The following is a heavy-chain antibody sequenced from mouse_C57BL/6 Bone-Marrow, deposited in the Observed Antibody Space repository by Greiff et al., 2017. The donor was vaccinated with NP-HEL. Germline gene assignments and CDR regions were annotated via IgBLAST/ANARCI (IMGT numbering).Heavy chain of an antibody. CDR2: IDPENGDT. D-gene: IGHD1-1*01. J-gene: IGHJ1*03. Sequence: VQLKQSGAELVRPGASVKLSCTASGFNIKDDYMHWVKQRPEQGLEWIGWIDPENGDTEYASKFQGKATITADTSSTTAYLQLSSLTSEDTAVYYCTNYYGSSYWYCDVWGTGTTVTVSS. CDR3: TNYYGSSYWYCDV. CDR1: GFNIKDDY. V-gene: IGHV14-4*01.